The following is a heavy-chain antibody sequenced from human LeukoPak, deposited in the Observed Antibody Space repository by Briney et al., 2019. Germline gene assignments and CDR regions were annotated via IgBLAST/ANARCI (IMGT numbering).Heavy chain of an antibody. V-gene: IGHV1-18*01. CDR1: GYTFTTSG. J-gene: IGHJ4*02. CDR3: GRNGVVAENRLYVDY. Sequence: ASVKVSCKASGYTFTTSGINWVRQAPGQGLEWMGWISANNANTKLEQKFQGRLTMAIDTSTGIVHMELRDLISDDTAVYYCGRNGVVAENRLYVDYWGQGTLVTVSS. CDR2: ISANNANT. D-gene: IGHD2-8*01.